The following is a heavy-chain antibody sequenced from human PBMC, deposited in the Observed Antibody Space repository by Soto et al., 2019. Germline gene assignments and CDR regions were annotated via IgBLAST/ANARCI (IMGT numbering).Heavy chain of an antibody. CDR1: GFDLSSSR. CDR3: ARVHLVAGSAFYCAMDV. Sequence: GGSLRISCVASGFDLSSSRMNWVRKTPGKGLEWVASISGSGKDTFSRYSVKGRFAISRDSAGTSLFLRMDSVKVEDTAVYHCARVHLVAGSAFYCAMDVWGPGTAVTVSS. J-gene: IGHJ6*02. CDR2: ISGSGKDT. D-gene: IGHD6-6*01. V-gene: IGHV3-21*01.